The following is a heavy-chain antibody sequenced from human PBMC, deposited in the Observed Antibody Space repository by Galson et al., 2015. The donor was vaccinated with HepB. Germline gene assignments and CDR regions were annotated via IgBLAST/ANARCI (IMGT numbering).Heavy chain of an antibody. V-gene: IGHV3-30*03. J-gene: IGHJ6*03. CDR1: GFIFSSYG. CDR3: ATGRYCSSTSCYSYYYYYHMDV. CDR2: ISNDGNNK. Sequence: SLRLSCAASGFIFSSYGMHWVRQAPGKGLEWVAVISNDGNNKYFADSVKGRFTISRDNSKKTLYLQMTSLRAEDTAVYYCATGRYCSSTSCYSYYYYYHMDVWGKGTTVTVS. D-gene: IGHD2-2*01.